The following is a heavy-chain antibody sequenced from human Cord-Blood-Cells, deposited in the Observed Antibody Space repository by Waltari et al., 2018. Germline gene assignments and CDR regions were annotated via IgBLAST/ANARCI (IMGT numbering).Heavy chain of an antibody. CDR3: ARGLDDCSSTSCYIDY. J-gene: IGHJ4*02. CDR1: GFTFSSYG. Sequence: QVQLVESGGGVVQPGRSLRLSCAASGFTFSSYGMNWVRQAPGKGLEWVAVIWYDGSNKYYADSVKGRFTISRDNSKNTLYLQMNSLRAEDTAVYYCARGLDDCSSTSCYIDYWGQGTLVTVSS. CDR2: IWYDGSNK. V-gene: IGHV3-33*01. D-gene: IGHD2-2*02.